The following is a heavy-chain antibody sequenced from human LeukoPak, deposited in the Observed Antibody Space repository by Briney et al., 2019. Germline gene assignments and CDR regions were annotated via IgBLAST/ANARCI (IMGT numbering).Heavy chain of an antibody. V-gene: IGHV4-59*08. CDR1: GGSISSYY. CDR3: ARGGYGVARRRPFDY. D-gene: IGHD5-12*01. CDR2: IYYSGST. J-gene: IGHJ4*02. Sequence: SETLSLTCTVSGGSISSYYRNWIRQPPGKGLEWIGYIYYSGSTNYNPSLKSRVTISVDTSKNQFSLKLSSVTAADTAVYYCARGGYGVARRRPFDYWGQGTLVTVSS.